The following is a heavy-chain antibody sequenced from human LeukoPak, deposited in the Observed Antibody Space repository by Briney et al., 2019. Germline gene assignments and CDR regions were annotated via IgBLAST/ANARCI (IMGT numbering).Heavy chain of an antibody. D-gene: IGHD3-9*01. CDR1: GFTFSSYS. CDR3: ARGIDDILTGYYMD. Sequence: GGSMRLSCAASGFTFSSYSMNWVRQAPGKGLEWVSSISSSSSYIYYADSVKCRFTISRDNAKNSLYLQMNSLRAEDTAVYYCARGIDDILTGYYMDWGQGTLVTVSS. V-gene: IGHV3-21*01. CDR2: ISSSSSYI. J-gene: IGHJ4*02.